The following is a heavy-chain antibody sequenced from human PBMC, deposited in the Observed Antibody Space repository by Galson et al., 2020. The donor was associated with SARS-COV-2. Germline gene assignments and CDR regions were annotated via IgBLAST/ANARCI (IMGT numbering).Heavy chain of an antibody. J-gene: IGHJ4*02. Sequence: GGSLRLSCEGSGFIFSDYEMTWVRQAPGKGLEWVSYISDGSKSVYYADSVKGRFTVSRDNAKRSLYLQMNSLRAEDTAVYYCARGGTGVLWFRELFAYWGQGTLVTVSS. D-gene: IGHD3-10*01. CDR3: ARGGTGVLWFRELFAY. CDR1: GFIFSDYE. V-gene: IGHV3-48*03. CDR2: ISDGSKSV.